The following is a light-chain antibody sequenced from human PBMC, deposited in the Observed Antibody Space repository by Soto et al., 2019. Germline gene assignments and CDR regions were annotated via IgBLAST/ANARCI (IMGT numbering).Light chain of an antibody. J-gene: IGKJ1*01. V-gene: IGKV4-1*01. CDR1: QSISDY. Sequence: DIQMTQSPSSLSASVGDRVTITCRASQSISDYLNWYQQKPGQPPKLLINWASTRETGVPDRFSGSGSGTDFTLTISSLQAEDVAVYYCQQYYAAPLTLGQVKKVEVK. CDR3: QQYYAAPLT. CDR2: WAS.